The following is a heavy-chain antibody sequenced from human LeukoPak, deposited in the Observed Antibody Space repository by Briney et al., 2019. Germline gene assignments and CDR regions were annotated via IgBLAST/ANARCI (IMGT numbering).Heavy chain of an antibody. CDR2: MNPDSGNT. CDR3: VRLELRGVIGP. J-gene: IGHJ5*02. Sequence: ASVKVSCKASGYTFSGSDINWVRQARGQGLEWMGWMNPDSGNTGYAQKFQGRISMTRDTSTRTAYMELSSLVSEDTALYYCVRLELRGVIGPWGQGTLVTVSS. D-gene: IGHD3-10*01. V-gene: IGHV1-8*01. CDR1: GYTFSGSD.